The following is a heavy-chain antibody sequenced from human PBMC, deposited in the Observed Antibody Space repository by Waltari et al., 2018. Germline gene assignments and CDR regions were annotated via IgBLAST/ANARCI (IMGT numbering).Heavy chain of an antibody. J-gene: IGHJ3*02. CDR1: GFTFSSYS. CDR3: ARESNLDAFDI. CDR2: ISSSSSYI. Sequence: EVQLVESGGGLVKPGGSLRLSCAASGFTFSSYSMNWVRQAPGKGLEWVSSISSSSSYIYCADSVKGRFTISRDNAKNSLYLQMNSLRAEDTAVYYCARESNLDAFDIWGQGTMVTVSS. V-gene: IGHV3-21*01.